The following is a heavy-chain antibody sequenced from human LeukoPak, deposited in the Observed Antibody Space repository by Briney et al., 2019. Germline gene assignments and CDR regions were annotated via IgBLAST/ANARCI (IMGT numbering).Heavy chain of an antibody. V-gene: IGHV4-34*01. CDR1: GGSSSGYY. CDR3: SLARSAFDI. J-gene: IGHJ3*02. D-gene: IGHD5-12*01. CDR2: INHSGST. Sequence: SSETLSLTCAVYGGSSSGYYWSWIRQPPGKGLEWIGEINHSGSTNYNPSLKSRVTISVDTSKNQFSLKLSSVTAADTAVYFCSLARSAFDIWGQGTMVTVSS.